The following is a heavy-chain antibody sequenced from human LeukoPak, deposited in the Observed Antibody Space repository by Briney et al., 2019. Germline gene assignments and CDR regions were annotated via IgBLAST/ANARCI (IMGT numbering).Heavy chain of an antibody. CDR2: ISSSGDTI. CDR3: ARGYCSSGGCLQNNWFDP. CDR1: GFTFRDYY. V-gene: IGHV3-11*01. J-gene: IGHJ5*02. Sequence: GSLRLSCAASGFTFRDYYMTWIRQAPGKGLEWVSYISSSGDTIYCADSVKGRFTISGDNAKNSLDLQMNSLRVEDTAVYYCARGYCSSGGCLQNNWFDPWGQGTLVTVSS. D-gene: IGHD2-15*01.